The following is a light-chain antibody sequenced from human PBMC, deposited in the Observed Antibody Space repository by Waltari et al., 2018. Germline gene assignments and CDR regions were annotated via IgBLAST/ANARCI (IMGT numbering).Light chain of an antibody. V-gene: IGLV1-47*01. CDR2: KNN. CDR3: AAWDDSLSGLV. J-gene: IGLJ3*02. Sequence: QSVLTQPPSASGTPGQKVTISCNGSSSNIGSNYVYWYQQLPGTAPKLLIFKNNQRPSGVPDRFSDSKSGTSASLASNGLRSEDEADYYCAAWDDSLSGLVLGGGTKVTVL. CDR1: SSNIGSNY.